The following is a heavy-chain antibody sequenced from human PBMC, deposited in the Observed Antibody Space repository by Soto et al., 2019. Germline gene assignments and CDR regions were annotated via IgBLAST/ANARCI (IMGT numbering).Heavy chain of an antibody. D-gene: IGHD3-9*01. J-gene: IGHJ4*02. CDR3: AREYYVLLTGYYTDY. V-gene: IGHV3-74*01. CDR1: GFPFSSYW. Sequence: EVQLVESGGDLVQRGGSLRLSCAASGFPFSSYWMHWVRHTPGKGLDWVARISGDGVTTYYADSVTGRFTVSRDNAKNTLSLQIRGLRAEDTAVYYCAREYYVLLTGYYTDYWGQGTLVSVSS. CDR2: ISGDGVTT.